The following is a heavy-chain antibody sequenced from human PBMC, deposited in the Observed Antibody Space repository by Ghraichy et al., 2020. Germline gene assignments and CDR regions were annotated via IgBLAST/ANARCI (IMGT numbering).Heavy chain of an antibody. CDR3: ARGLSGRYNWNYESRRFDY. Sequence: SQTLSLTCAVYGGSFSGYYWSWIRQPPGKGLEWIGEINHSGSTNYNPSLKSRVTISVDTSKNQFSLKLSSVTAADTAVYYCARGLSGRYNWNYESRRFDYWGQGTLVTVSS. D-gene: IGHD1-7*01. CDR1: GGSFSGYY. V-gene: IGHV4-34*01. CDR2: INHSGST. J-gene: IGHJ4*02.